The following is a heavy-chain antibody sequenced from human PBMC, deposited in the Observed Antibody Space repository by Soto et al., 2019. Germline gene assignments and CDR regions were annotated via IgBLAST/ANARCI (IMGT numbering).Heavy chain of an antibody. CDR3: AKWFVWTGSWFDP. J-gene: IGHJ5*02. CDR2: ISYDGSNK. Sequence: PGGSLRLSCAASGFTFSSYGMHWVRQAPGKGLEWVAVISYDGSNKYYADSVKGRFTISRDNSKNTVYLQMDSLRADDTAVYYCAKWFVWTGSWFDPWGQGTLVTVSS. V-gene: IGHV3-30*18. CDR1: GFTFSSYG. D-gene: IGHD3-16*01.